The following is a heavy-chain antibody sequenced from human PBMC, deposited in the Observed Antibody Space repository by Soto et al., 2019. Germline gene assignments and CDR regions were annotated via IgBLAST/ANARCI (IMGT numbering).Heavy chain of an antibody. CDR3: VTDLNGSGDY. V-gene: IGHV4-59*01. CDR2: IFHSLGA. D-gene: IGHD3-10*01. J-gene: IGHJ4*02. CDR1: GGSTTRDY. Sequence: SETLSLTCTVSGGSTTRDYWSWIRQPPGKGLEWLGYIFHSLGAKYNPSLGSRGTISLDTSKNQLSLSLRSVTAADTAIYFCVTDLNGSGDYWGQGTLVTVSS.